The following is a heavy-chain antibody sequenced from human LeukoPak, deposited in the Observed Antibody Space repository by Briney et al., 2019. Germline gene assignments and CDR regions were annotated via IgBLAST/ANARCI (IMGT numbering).Heavy chain of an antibody. CDR3: ASARDYYDSSGYWGYYYRMDV. J-gene: IGHJ6*02. CDR2: IYHSGST. Sequence: SQTLSLTCAVSGGSISRGGYAWSWIRQPPGKGLEWIGYIYHSGSTYYNPSLKSRVTISVDRSKNQFSLKLSSVTAADTAVYYCASARDYYDSSGYWGYYYRMDVWGQGTTVTVSS. D-gene: IGHD3-22*01. CDR1: GGSISRGGYA. V-gene: IGHV4-30-2*01.